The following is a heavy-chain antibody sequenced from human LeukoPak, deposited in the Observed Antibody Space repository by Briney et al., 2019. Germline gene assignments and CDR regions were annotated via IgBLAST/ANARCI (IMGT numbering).Heavy chain of an antibody. CDR2: IYTSGST. CDR1: GDSISSYY. CDR3: ARARGCSSTSCLNWFDP. J-gene: IGHJ5*02. V-gene: IGHV4-4*07. Sequence: SETLSLTCTVSGDSISSYYCSWLRQPAGKGLEWIGRIYTSGSTNYNPSLKSRVTMSVDTSKNQFSLKLSSVTAADTAVYYCARARGCSSTSCLNWFDPWGQGTLVTVSS. D-gene: IGHD2-2*01.